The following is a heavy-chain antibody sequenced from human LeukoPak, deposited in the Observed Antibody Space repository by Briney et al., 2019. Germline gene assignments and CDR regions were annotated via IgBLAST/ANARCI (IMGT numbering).Heavy chain of an antibody. CDR1: GFTFSSYA. CDR3: AKDRWYYYDSSGYPLDAFDI. V-gene: IGHV3-23*01. D-gene: IGHD3-22*01. CDR2: ISGSGGST. Sequence: PGGSLRLSCAASGFTFSSYAMSWVRQAPGKGLEWVSAISGSGGSTYLADSVKGRFTISRDNSKNTLYLQMNSLRAEDTAVYYCAKDRWYYYDSSGYPLDAFDIWGQGTMVTVSS. J-gene: IGHJ3*02.